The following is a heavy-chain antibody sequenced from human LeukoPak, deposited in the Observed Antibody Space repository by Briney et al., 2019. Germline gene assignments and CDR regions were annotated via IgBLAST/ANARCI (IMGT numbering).Heavy chain of an antibody. CDR2: MNPNSGNT. Sequence: GASVKVSCKASAYTFTSYDINRVRQATGQGLEWMGWMNPNSGNTGYAQKFQGRVTMTRNTSISTAYMELSSLRSEDTAVYYCARGRTMVRGVIRSPDYWGQGTLVTVSS. CDR3: ARGRTMVRGVIRSPDY. CDR1: AYTFTSYD. J-gene: IGHJ4*02. V-gene: IGHV1-8*01. D-gene: IGHD3-10*01.